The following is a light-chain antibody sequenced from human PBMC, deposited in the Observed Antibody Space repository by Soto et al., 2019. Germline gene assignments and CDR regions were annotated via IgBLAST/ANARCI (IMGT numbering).Light chain of an antibody. Sequence: QSALTQPASVSGSPGQSITISCTGTSSDVGAYNYVSWYQQHPGKAPKLMIYEVSNRPSGVSNRFSGSKSGNTASLTISGLQAEDDGDYYCRSYTSGSTGVFGGGTQLTVL. V-gene: IGLV2-14*01. CDR3: RSYTSGSTGV. CDR2: EVS. J-gene: IGLJ3*02. CDR1: SSDVGAYNY.